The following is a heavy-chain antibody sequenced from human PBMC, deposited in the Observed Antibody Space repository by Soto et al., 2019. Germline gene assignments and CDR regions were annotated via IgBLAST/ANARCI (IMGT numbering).Heavy chain of an antibody. D-gene: IGHD2-8*01. CDR3: ARLMVYARYYYMDV. V-gene: IGHV3-21*01. J-gene: IGHJ6*03. CDR1: GFTFSSYS. CDR2: ISSSSSYI. Sequence: WGSLRLSCAASGFTFSSYSMNWVRQAPGKGLEWVSSISSSSSYIYYADSVKGRFTISRDNAKNSLYLQMNSLRAEDTAVYYCARLMVYARYYYMDVWGKGTTVTVSS.